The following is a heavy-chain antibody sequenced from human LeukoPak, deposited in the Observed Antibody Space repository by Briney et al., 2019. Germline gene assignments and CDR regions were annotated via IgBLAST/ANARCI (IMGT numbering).Heavy chain of an antibody. Sequence: LGASVKVSCKASGYTFTNYGISWVRQAPGQGLEWMGWISAYNGNTNYAQKLQGRVTMTTDTSTSTAYMELRSLRSDDTAVYYCARDILHYYGSGSCYPPYYYYYGMDVWGQGTTVTVSS. CDR2: ISAYNGNT. CDR1: GYTFTNYG. CDR3: ARDILHYYGSGSCYPPYYYYYGMDV. J-gene: IGHJ6*02. V-gene: IGHV1-18*01. D-gene: IGHD3-10*01.